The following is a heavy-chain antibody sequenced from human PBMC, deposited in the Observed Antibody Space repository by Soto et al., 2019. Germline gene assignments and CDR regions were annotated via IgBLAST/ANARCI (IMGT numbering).Heavy chain of an antibody. CDR3: ARRVGRKNRLYYFDY. D-gene: IGHD1-26*01. CDR2: IYYSGST. CDR1: GGSISSYY. V-gene: IGHV4-59*01. J-gene: IGHJ4*02. Sequence: SETLSLTCTVSGGSISSYYWSWIRQPPGKGLEWIGYIYYSGSTNYNPSLKSRVTISVDTSKNQFSLKLSSVTAADTAVYYCARRVGRKNRLYYFDYWGQGTLVTVSS.